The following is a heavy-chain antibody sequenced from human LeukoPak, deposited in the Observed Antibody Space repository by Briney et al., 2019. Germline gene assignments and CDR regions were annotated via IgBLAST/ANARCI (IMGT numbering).Heavy chain of an antibody. D-gene: IGHD6-13*01. CDR3: ARDGRAAAPRGYNWFDP. Sequence: PSETLSLTCTVSGGSISSSSYYWGWIRQPPGKGLEWIGSIYYSGSTYYNPSLKSRVTISVDTSKNQFSLKLSSVTAADTAVYYCARDGRAAAPRGYNWFDPWGQGTLVTVSS. V-gene: IGHV4-39*07. J-gene: IGHJ5*02. CDR1: GGSISSSSYY. CDR2: IYYSGST.